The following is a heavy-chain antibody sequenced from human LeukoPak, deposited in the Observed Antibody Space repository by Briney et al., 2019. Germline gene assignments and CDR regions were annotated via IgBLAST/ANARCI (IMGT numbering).Heavy chain of an antibody. V-gene: IGHV3-23*01. D-gene: IGHD1-14*01. CDR2: ISGSGDIT. CDR1: GFTFRSYA. Sequence: QAGGSLRLSCVASGFTFRSYAMSWVRQAPGKGLEWVSGISGSGDITSYGDSVKGRFTIARDNSKNTLYLQMNSLRAEDTAVYYCVKEKLEARNHVFDYWGQGSRVTVSA. J-gene: IGHJ4*02. CDR3: VKEKLEARNHVFDY.